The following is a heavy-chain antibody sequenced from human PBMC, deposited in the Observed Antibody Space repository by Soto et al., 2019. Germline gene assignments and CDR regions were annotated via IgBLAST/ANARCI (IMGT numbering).Heavy chain of an antibody. CDR1: GGSISSGGYY. V-gene: IGHV4-31*03. Sequence: NPSETLSLTCTVSGGSISSGGYYWSWIRQHPGKGLEWIGYIYYSGSTYYNPSLKSRVTISVDTSKNQFSLKLSSVTAADTAVYYCARVGLQYIWFDPWGQGTLVTVSS. J-gene: IGHJ5*02. CDR2: IYYSGST. D-gene: IGHD4-4*01. CDR3: ARVGLQYIWFDP.